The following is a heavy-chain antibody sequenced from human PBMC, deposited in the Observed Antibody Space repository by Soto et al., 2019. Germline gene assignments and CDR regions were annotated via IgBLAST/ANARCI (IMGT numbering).Heavy chain of an antibody. CDR1: GFTLSSYS. J-gene: IGHJ6*02. V-gene: IGHV3-48*02. CDR2: ISSSSGTI. Sequence: EVQLVESGGGLVQPGGSLRLSCEASGFTLSSYSMNWARQAPGQGLEWVSYISSSSGTIYYADSVKGRFTISRDNAKNSLYQQMNSLRDEDTAVYYCARDTPRSSGWDVWGQGTTVTVSS. CDR3: ARDTPRSSGWDV.